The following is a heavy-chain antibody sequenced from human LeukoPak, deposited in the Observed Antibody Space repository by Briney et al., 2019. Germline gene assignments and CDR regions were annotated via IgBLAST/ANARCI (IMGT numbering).Heavy chain of an antibody. CDR2: ILYSGRTT. D-gene: IGHD1-1*01. CDR1: GGFLSPYY. CDR3: ARVGDWNDLVH. Sequence: SETLSLTCSVCGGFLSPYYGSCIRHTTGRGVEWIGYILYSGRTTNYNTSLKSRVTISVDTSKNQFSLKLSSVTAADTAIYYCARVGDWNDLVHWGQGTLVTVSS. V-gene: IGHV4-59*13. J-gene: IGHJ4*02.